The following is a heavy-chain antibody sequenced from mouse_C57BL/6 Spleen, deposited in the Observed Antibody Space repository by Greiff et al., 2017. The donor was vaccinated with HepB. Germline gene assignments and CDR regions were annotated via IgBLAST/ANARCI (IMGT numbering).Heavy chain of an antibody. CDR1: GFNIKNTY. V-gene: IGHV14-3*01. J-gene: IGHJ2*01. D-gene: IGHD3-2*02. CDR3: ARGLRLLYYFDY. CDR2: IDPANGNT. Sequence: VQLKESVAELVRPGASVKLSCTASGFNIKNTYMHWVKQRPEQGLEWIGRIDPANGNTKYAPKFQGKATITADTSSNTAYLQRSSLTSEDTAIYYCARGLRLLYYFDYWGQGTTLTVSS.